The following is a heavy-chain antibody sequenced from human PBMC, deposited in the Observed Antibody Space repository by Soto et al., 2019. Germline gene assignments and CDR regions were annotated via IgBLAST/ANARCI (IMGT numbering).Heavy chain of an antibody. CDR1: GYTFTGYY. Sequence: ASVKVSCKASGYTFTGYYMHWVRQAPGQGLEWMGWINPNSGGTNYAQKFQGWVTMTRDTSISTAYMELSRLRSDDTAVYYCASSSFGELLQPPFDYWGQGTLVTVSS. J-gene: IGHJ4*02. D-gene: IGHD3-10*01. CDR3: ASSSFGELLQPPFDY. V-gene: IGHV1-2*04. CDR2: INPNSGGT.